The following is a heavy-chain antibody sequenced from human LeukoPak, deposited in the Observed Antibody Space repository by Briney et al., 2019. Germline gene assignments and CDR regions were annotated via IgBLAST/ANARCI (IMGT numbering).Heavy chain of an antibody. Sequence: PSETLSLTCTVSGGSISTSNYYWGWIRQPPGKGLEWIGEINHSGSTNYNPSLKSRVTISVDTSKNQFSLKLSSVTAADTAVYYCARAYPVYSGSSKFDYWGQGTLVTVSS. CDR2: INHSGST. J-gene: IGHJ4*02. D-gene: IGHD3-10*01. CDR3: ARAYPVYSGSSKFDY. V-gene: IGHV4-39*07. CDR1: GGSISTSNYY.